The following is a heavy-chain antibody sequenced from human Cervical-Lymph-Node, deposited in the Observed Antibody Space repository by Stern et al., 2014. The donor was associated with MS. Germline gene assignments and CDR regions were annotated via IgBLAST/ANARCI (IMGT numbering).Heavy chain of an antibody. CDR3: ASLPEYYYDSSGYSS. CDR2: INPSGGST. Sequence: QPVQSGAEVKKPGAPVKVFCKASGYTFTSYYIHWVRQAPGQGLEWMGKINPSGGSTSYAQKFQGRVTMTRDTSTSTVYMELSSLRSEDTAVYYCASLPEYYYDSSGYSSWGQGTLVTVSS. J-gene: IGHJ5*02. CDR1: GYTFTSYY. V-gene: IGHV1-46*03. D-gene: IGHD3-22*01.